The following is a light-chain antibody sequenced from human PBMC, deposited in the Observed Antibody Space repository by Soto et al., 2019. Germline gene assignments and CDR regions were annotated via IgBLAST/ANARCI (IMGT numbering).Light chain of an antibody. CDR1: QSISSW. CDR2: DAS. V-gene: IGKV1-5*01. CDR3: QQYDGYSGT. Sequence: IHISQPQSSLSASVGDRVTITCRASQSISSWLAWYQQKPGKAPKLLISDASSLDSGVPSRFSGSGSGTDFTLTISGLQPDDFATYYCQQYDGYSGTFGPGTKVDIK. J-gene: IGKJ3*01.